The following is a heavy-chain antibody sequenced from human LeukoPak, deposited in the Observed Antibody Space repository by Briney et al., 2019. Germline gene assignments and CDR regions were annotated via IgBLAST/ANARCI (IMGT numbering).Heavy chain of an antibody. CDR2: INPSGGST. CDR3: ARGDYYDSSGPTDY. D-gene: IGHD3-22*01. J-gene: IGHJ4*02. CDR1: GGTFSSYA. V-gene: IGHV1-46*01. Sequence: GASVKVSCKASGGTFSSYAISWVRQAPGQGLEWMGIINPSGGSTSYGQKFQGRGTLTRDMSTSTVYMELSSLRSDDTAVYYCARGDYYDSSGPTDYWSQGTLVTVSS.